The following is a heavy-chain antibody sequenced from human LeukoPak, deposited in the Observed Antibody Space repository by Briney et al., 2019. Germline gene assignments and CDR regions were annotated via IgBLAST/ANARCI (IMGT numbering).Heavy chain of an antibody. CDR3: ANERFGELNAFDI. CDR1: GDSVSGNRAA. V-gene: IGHV6-1*01. Sequence: SQTLSLTCAISGDSVSGNRAAWNWISQSPSRGLEWLGRTYYRSKWFNDYALSVKSRITINPDTSKNQFSLQLNSVTPEDMAVYYCANERFGELNAFDIWGQGTMVTVSS. J-gene: IGHJ3*02. D-gene: IGHD3-10*01. CDR2: TYYRSKWFN.